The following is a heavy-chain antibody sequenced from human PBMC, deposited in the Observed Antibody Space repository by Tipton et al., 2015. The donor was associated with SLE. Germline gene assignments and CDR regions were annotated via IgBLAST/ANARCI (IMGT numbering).Heavy chain of an antibody. Sequence: TLSLTCAVYGGSFSGYYWTWVRQSPGKGLEWIGEILHSGNTKYNPSLKSRVTISVDTSKNQFSLNLTSVTAADSAVYYCARHDTNYGRNWFDPWGQGTLVTVSS. CDR3: ARHDTNYGRNWFDP. J-gene: IGHJ5*02. CDR2: ILHSGNT. V-gene: IGHV4-34*12. CDR1: GGSFSGYY. D-gene: IGHD2-8*01.